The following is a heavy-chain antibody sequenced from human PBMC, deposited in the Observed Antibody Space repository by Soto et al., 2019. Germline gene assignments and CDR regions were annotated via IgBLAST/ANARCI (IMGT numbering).Heavy chain of an antibody. V-gene: IGHV3-21*01. D-gene: IGHD3-22*01. J-gene: IGHJ4*02. CDR3: ASDLSYYDSSGYYAGFVYSFDY. CDR1: GFTCSSYS. CDR2: ISSSSSYI. Sequence: EVQLVESGGGLVKPGWSLRLSCAAAGFTCSSYSMNWVRQAPGKGLEWVSSISSSSSYIYYADSVKGRFTISRDNAKNSRYLQMNSLRAEDTAVYYCASDLSYYDSSGYYAGFVYSFDYWGQGTLVTVSS.